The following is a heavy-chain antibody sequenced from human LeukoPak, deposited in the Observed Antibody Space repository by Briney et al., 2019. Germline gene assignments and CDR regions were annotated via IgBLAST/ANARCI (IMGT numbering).Heavy chain of an antibody. J-gene: IGHJ4*02. CDR3: RDAFADY. V-gene: IGHV3-72*01. CDR1: GFXLSDYY. D-gene: IGHD5-24*01. CDR2: SRNKDESYTT. Sequence: GGSLRLSCAASGFXLSDYYIEWVRQAPGKGLEWVGRSRNKDESYTTDYASSVKGRFTISRDDSKNSLYLQMNSLKSEDTAVYYTRDAFADYWGQGTLVTVSS.